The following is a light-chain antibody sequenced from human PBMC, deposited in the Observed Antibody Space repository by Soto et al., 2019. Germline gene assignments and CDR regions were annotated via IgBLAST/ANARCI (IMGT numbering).Light chain of an antibody. J-gene: IGLJ3*02. CDR2: EVS. CDR1: SSDVGGYNY. V-gene: IGLV2-14*01. CDR3: GSWDTSLGAGRV. Sequence: QSALTQPASVSGSPGQSITISCTGTSSDVGGYNYVSWYQQHPGKAPKLMIYEVSNRPSGVSNRFSGSKSGNTASLTISGLQAEDEADYYCGSWDTSLGAGRVFGGGTKLTVL.